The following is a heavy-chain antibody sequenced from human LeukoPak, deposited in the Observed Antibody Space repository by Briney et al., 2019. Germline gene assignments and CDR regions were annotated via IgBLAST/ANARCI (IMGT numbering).Heavy chain of an antibody. J-gene: IGHJ4*02. CDR1: GYTFTGYY. CDR2: INPNSGGT. D-gene: IGHD6-19*01. CDR3: ARGGVYSSGWLTPSDY. Sequence: ASVKVSCKASGYTFTGYYMHWVRQAPGQGLEWMGWINPNSGGTNYAQKFQGRVTTTRDTSISTAYMELSRLRSDDTAVYYCARGGVYSSGWLTPSDYWGQGTLVTVSS. V-gene: IGHV1-2*02.